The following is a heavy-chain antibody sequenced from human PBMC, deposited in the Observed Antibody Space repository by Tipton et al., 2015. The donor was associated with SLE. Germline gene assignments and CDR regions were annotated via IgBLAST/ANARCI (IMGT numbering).Heavy chain of an antibody. V-gene: IGHV3-9*01. Sequence: SLRLSCVASGFTFDEYAMHWVRQAPGKGLEWVSGISWNSDNIAYADSVKGRFTVSRNNAKNSLFLQMDSLRAEDTAFYYCACASGSYFGQFGIQQWGRGTLVTVSS. CDR2: ISWNSDNI. CDR1: GFTFDEYA. CDR3: ACASGSYFGQFGIQQ. J-gene: IGHJ1*01. D-gene: IGHD3-10*01.